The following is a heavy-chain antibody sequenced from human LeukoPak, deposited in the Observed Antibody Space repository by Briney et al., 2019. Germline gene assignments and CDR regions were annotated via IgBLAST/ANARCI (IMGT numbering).Heavy chain of an antibody. CDR1: GFTFSSFG. V-gene: IGHV3-30*02. CDR2: IWYDGSSQ. J-gene: IGHJ4*02. CDR3: AKEGYGGYGAFDC. D-gene: IGHD5-12*01. Sequence: GGSLRLSCAASGFTFSSFGMHWVRQAPGKGLEWVAFIWYDGSSQYYSDSVKGRFTISRDNSKNTLWLQMDSLRVEDTAVYYCAKEGYGGYGAFDCWGQGTLVTVSS.